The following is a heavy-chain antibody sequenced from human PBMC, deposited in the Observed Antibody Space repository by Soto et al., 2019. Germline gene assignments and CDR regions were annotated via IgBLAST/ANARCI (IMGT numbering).Heavy chain of an antibody. CDR2: ISGSGGST. CDR1: GFTFSSYA. CDR3: GKLRYFGWPYYFDY. J-gene: IGHJ4*02. D-gene: IGHD3-9*01. Sequence: PWGCLRLSCAASGFTFSSYAMSWVRQAPGKGLEWVSAISGSGGSTYYEDSVKGRFTISRDNSKNTLYLQMSSLRAEDTAVYYCGKLRYFGWPYYFDYWGQGTLVTVSS. V-gene: IGHV3-23*01.